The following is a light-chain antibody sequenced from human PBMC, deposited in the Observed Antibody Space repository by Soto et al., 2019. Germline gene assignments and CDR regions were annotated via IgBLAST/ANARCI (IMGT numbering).Light chain of an antibody. CDR3: GSYTSSSHYV. CDR2: EVT. CDR1: SSDVGTYDD. Sequence: QSVLTQPASVSASPGQSITISCTGTSSDVGTYDDVSWYRQHPGKGPKLLIYEVTNRPSGVSNRFSGSKSGNTASLTISGLQAEDEADYYCGSYTSSSHYVFGTGTKFNV. V-gene: IGLV2-14*01. J-gene: IGLJ1*01.